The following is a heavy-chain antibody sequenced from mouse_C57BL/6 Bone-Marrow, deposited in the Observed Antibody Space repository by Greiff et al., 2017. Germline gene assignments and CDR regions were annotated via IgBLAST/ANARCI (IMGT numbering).Heavy chain of an antibody. Sequence: VQLQQSGAELVRPGASVKLSCTASVFNIKDDYMHWVKQRPEQGLEWIGWIDPENGDTEYASKFQGKATITADTSSNTAYLQLSSLTSEDTAVYYCTTVDYDYFDYWGQGTTLTVSS. CDR3: TTVDYDYFDY. CDR1: VFNIKDDY. V-gene: IGHV14-4*01. D-gene: IGHD2-4*01. CDR2: IDPENGDT. J-gene: IGHJ2*01.